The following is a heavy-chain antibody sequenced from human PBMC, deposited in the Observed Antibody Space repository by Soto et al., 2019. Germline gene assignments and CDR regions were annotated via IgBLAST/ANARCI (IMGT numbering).Heavy chain of an antibody. CDR3: ARGEYYGSGSYYPSFDP. D-gene: IGHD3-10*01. Sequence: PSETLSLTCTVSGGSISSGGYYWSWIRQHPGKGLEWIGYIYYSGSTYYNPSLKSRVTISVDTSKNQFSLKLSSVTAADTAVYYCARGEYYGSGSYYPSFDPWGQGTLVTVSS. CDR1: GGSISSGGYY. J-gene: IGHJ5*02. V-gene: IGHV4-31*03. CDR2: IYYSGST.